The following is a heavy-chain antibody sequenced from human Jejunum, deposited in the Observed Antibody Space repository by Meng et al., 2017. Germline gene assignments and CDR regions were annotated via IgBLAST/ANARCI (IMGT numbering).Heavy chain of an antibody. CDR1: GFMFNRYW. V-gene: IGHV3-7*01. CDR3: ARADGDADGAD. Sequence: GGSLRLSCAGSGFMFNRYWMSWVRQAPGKGLEWVANIKQDGSAKNYADSVKGRFTISRDNAKSSLYLQMDSLRAEDTALYYCARADGDADGADWGQGTLVTVSS. J-gene: IGHJ4*02. D-gene: IGHD4-17*01. CDR2: IKQDGSAK.